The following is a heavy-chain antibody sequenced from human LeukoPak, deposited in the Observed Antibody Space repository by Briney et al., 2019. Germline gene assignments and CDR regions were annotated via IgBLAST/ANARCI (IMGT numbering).Heavy chain of an antibody. CDR1: GYTFTGYY. V-gene: IGHV1-8*03. Sequence: GASVKVSCKASGYTFTGYYMHWVRQAPGQGLEWMGWINPNSGNTGYAQKFQGRVTITRNTSISTAYMELSSLRSEDTAVYYCARGAAGNYYYYYYMDVWGKGTTVTVSS. D-gene: IGHD6-13*01. CDR3: ARGAAGNYYYYYYMDV. CDR2: INPNSGNT. J-gene: IGHJ6*03.